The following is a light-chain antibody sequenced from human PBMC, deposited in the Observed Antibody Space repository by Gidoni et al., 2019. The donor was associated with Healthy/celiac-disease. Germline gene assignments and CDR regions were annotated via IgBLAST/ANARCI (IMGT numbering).Light chain of an antibody. J-gene: IGLJ2*01. CDR3: QSYDSSRRV. CDR1: SSNIGAGYD. Sequence: QSVLTQPPSVSVAPGQRVTISCTGSSSNIGAGYDVHWYQQPPGTAPKLLIYGNSNRPSGVPDRFSGSKSGTSASLAITGLQAEDEDDYYCQSYDSSRRVFGGGTKLTVL. V-gene: IGLV1-40*01. CDR2: GNS.